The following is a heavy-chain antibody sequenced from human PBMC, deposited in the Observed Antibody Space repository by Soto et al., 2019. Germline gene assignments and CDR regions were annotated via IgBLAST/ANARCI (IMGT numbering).Heavy chain of an antibody. J-gene: IGHJ2*01. Sequence: QVQLVQSGAEVKKPGASVKVSCKASGYTFTSYAMHWVRQAPGQRLEWMGWINAGNGNTKYSQKFQGRVTITRDTSASTAYMELSSLRSEDTAVYYCARDGVAALIYWYFDRWGRGTLVTVSS. D-gene: IGHD6-6*01. CDR3: ARDGVAALIYWYFDR. V-gene: IGHV1-3*01. CDR2: INAGNGNT. CDR1: GYTFTSYA.